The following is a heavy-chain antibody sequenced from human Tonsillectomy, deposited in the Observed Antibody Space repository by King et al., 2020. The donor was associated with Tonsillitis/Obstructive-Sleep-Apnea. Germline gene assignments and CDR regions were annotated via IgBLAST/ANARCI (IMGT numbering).Heavy chain of an antibody. D-gene: IGHD3-16*02. CDR3: ASGGSRYDYIWGSYRSKFDY. Sequence: VQLVESGGGLVKPGGSLRLSCAASGFTFSDYYMSWIRQAPGKGLEWGSYISSSSSYTNYADSVKGRFTISRDNAKNSLYLQMNSLRAEDTAVYYCASGGSRYDYIWGSYRSKFDYWGQGTLVTVSS. CDR1: GFTFSDYY. CDR2: ISSSSSYT. J-gene: IGHJ4*02. V-gene: IGHV3-11*05.